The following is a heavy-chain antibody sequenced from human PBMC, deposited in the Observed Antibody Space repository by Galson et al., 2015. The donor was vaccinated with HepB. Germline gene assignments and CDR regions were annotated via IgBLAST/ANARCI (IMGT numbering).Heavy chain of an antibody. J-gene: IGHJ4*02. Sequence: ETLSLTCAVYGGSFSGYYWSWIRQPPGKGLEWIGEINHSGSTNYNPSLKSRVTISVDTSKSQFSLKLSSVTAADTAVYYCARDPKYYDSSGYLYWGQGTLVTVSS. CDR3: ARDPKYYDSSGYLY. V-gene: IGHV4-34*01. D-gene: IGHD3-22*01. CDR2: INHSGST. CDR1: GGSFSGYY.